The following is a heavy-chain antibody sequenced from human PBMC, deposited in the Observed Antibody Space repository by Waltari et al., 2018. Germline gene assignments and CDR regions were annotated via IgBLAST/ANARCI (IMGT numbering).Heavy chain of an antibody. V-gene: IGHV1-69*08. Sequence: QVQLVQSGAEVKKPGSSVKVSCKASGGTFSSYTIRWVRPAPGQGLDWMGRRIPILGIANYEQKFQGRVTITADKSTSTAYMELSSLRSEDTAVYYCAREGYCSSTSCYRVNWFDPWGQGTLVTVSS. CDR2: RIPILGIA. CDR3: AREGYCSSTSCYRVNWFDP. CDR1: GGTFSSYT. J-gene: IGHJ5*02. D-gene: IGHD2-2*02.